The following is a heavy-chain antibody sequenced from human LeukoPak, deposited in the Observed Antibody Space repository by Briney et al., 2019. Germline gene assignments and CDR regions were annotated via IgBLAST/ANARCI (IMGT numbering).Heavy chain of an antibody. CDR1: GFTFSSYA. J-gene: IGHJ4*02. CDR3: ARDIRHYDILTGYPDY. Sequence: GRSLRLSCAASGFTFSSYAMHWVRQAPGKGLEWVAVLSYDGTSKYYADSVKGRFTISRDNAKNSLYLQMNSLRAEDTAVYYCARDIRHYDILTGYPDYWGQGTLVTVSS. V-gene: IGHV3-30-3*01. CDR2: LSYDGTSK. D-gene: IGHD3-9*01.